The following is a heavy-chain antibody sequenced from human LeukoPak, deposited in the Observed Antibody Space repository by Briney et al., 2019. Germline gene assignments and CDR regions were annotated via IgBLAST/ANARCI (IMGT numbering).Heavy chain of an antibody. D-gene: IGHD2-21*02. Sequence: ASVKVSCKASGGTFSSYAISWVRQAPGQGLEWMGWISAYNGNTNYAQKLQGRVTMTTDTSTSTAYMELRSLRSDDTAVYYCARGDVSALSRRFDPWGQGTLVTVSS. J-gene: IGHJ5*02. CDR3: ARGDVSALSRRFDP. CDR2: ISAYNGNT. V-gene: IGHV1-18*01. CDR1: GGTFSSYA.